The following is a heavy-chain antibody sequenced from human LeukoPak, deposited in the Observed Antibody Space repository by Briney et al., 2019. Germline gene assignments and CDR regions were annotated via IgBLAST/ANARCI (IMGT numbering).Heavy chain of an antibody. CDR3: ARPPYSSSSADAFDI. V-gene: IGHV5-51*01. J-gene: IGHJ3*02. D-gene: IGHD6-6*01. Sequence: GESLKISCKGSGYSFTSYWIGWVRQMPGKGLGWMGIIYPGDSDTRYSPSFQGQVTISADKSISTAYLQWSSLKASDTAMYYCARPPYSSSSADAFDIWGQGTMVTVSS. CDR2: IYPGDSDT. CDR1: GYSFTSYW.